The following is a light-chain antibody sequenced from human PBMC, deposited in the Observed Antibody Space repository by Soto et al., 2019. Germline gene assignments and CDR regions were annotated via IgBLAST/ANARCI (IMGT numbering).Light chain of an antibody. Sequence: DIPLTQSPSFLSASVGDRVTITCRASQGISSYLAWYQQKPGKAPKLLIYAASTLQSGVPSRFSGSGSGTEFTLTISSLQPEDFATYYCQQLNSYPFTLGGGTKVEIK. CDR1: QGISSY. V-gene: IGKV1-9*01. CDR2: AAS. CDR3: QQLNSYPFT. J-gene: IGKJ4*01.